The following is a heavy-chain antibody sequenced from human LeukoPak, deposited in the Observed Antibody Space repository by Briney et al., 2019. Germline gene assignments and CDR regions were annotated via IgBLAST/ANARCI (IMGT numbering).Heavy chain of an antibody. J-gene: IGHJ4*02. CDR1: GFTFSNYW. CDR3: ARAVAEGVDY. CDR2: IKHDGTGK. D-gene: IGHD6-19*01. Sequence: GGSLSLSCAASGFTFSNYWMTWVRQAPGKGLEWVANIKHDGTGKYYVDSVKGRFTISRDNAKDSLYLQMNSLRAEDTAVYHCARAVAEGVDYWGQGTPVTVSS. V-gene: IGHV3-7*04.